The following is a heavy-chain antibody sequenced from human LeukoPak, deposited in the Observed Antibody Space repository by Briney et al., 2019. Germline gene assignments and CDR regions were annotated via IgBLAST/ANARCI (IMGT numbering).Heavy chain of an antibody. V-gene: IGHV3-23*01. J-gene: IGHJ4*02. CDR1: RFSFSTYP. CDR3: AKDYSIATTTQPRFDY. Sequence: PGGSLRLSCEASRFSFSTYPMGWVRRAPGKGLEWVSGISASGDVTFHADPLKGRFTISRDNSKNTLYLQMNSLRAEDTAVYYCAKDYSIATTTQPRFDYWGQGTLVTVSS. D-gene: IGHD6-6*01. CDR2: ISASGDVT.